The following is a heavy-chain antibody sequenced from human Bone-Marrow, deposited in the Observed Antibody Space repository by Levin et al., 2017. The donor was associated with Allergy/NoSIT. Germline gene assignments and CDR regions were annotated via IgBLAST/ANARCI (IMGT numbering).Heavy chain of an antibody. CDR1: GYTFSTYG. J-gene: IGHJ6*02. Sequence: ASVKVSCKASGYTFSTYGLSWVRQAPGQGLEWMGWISAYSGNTNYAQKFQGRVTMTTDTSTSTAYMELRSLRFDDTAVFYCARDRGPGYGMDVWGQGTTVTVSS. D-gene: IGHD3-10*01. CDR2: ISAYSGNT. CDR3: ARDRGPGYGMDV. V-gene: IGHV1-18*01.